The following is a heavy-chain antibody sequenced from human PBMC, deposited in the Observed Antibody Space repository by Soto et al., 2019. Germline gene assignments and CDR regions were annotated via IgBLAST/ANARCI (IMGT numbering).Heavy chain of an antibody. Sequence: GGSLRLSCAASGFTFSSYTMNWVRQAPGKGLEWVSSITPSSNYIYYADSVKGRFTISRDNAKNSLYLQMNSLRFDDTAVYYCARDPEIYFDWLLYRDNWFDPWGQGTLVTVSS. CDR2: ITPSSNYI. CDR1: GFTFSSYT. J-gene: IGHJ5*02. D-gene: IGHD3-9*01. V-gene: IGHV3-21*04. CDR3: ARDPEIYFDWLLYRDNWFDP.